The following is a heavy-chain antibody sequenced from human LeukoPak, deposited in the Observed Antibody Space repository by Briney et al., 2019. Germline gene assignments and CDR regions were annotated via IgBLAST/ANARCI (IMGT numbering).Heavy chain of an antibody. J-gene: IGHJ2*01. CDR2: IIPIFGTA. D-gene: IGHD6-19*01. Sequence: SVKVSCKASGGTFSSYAISWVRQAPGQGLEWMGGIIPIFGTANYAQKFQGRVTITADESTSTAYMGLSSLRSEDTAVYYCARSSFSIAVAAPYWYFDLWGRGTLVTVSS. CDR3: ARSSFSIAVAAPYWYFDL. CDR1: GGTFSSYA. V-gene: IGHV1-69*01.